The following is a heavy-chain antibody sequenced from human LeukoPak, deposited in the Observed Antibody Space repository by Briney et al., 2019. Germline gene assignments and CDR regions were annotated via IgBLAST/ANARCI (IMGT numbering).Heavy chain of an antibody. Sequence: GGSLRLSCAASGFTLSSYGMHWVRQAPGKGLEWVAVISYDGSNKYYADSVKGRFTISRDNSKNTLYLQMNSLRAEDTAVYYCAKAGEGSPTDAFDIWGQGTMVTVSS. CDR1: GFTLSSYG. CDR3: AKAGEGSPTDAFDI. J-gene: IGHJ3*02. CDR2: ISYDGSNK. D-gene: IGHD7-27*01. V-gene: IGHV3-30*18.